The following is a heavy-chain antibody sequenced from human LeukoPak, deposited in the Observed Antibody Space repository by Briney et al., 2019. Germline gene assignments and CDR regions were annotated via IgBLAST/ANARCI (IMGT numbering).Heavy chain of an antibody. D-gene: IGHD3-22*01. CDR3: ARAHYDSSGYYPTDFDY. CDR1: GYTFTSYY. Sequence: ASVKVSCKASGYTFTSYYMHWVRQAPGQGLEWMGLINPSGGSTSYAQKFQGRATMTRDTSTSTVYMELSSLRSEDTAVYYCARAHYDSSGYYPTDFDYWGQGTLVTVSS. J-gene: IGHJ4*02. V-gene: IGHV1-46*01. CDR2: INPSGGST.